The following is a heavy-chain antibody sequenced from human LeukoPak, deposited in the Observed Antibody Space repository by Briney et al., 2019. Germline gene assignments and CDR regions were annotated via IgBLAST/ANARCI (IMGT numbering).Heavy chain of an antibody. CDR1: GYTLTELS. CDR2: FDPEDGET. D-gene: IGHD2-8*01. V-gene: IGHV1-24*01. Sequence: ASVKVSCKVSGYTLTELSMHWVRQAPGKGLEWMGGFDPEDGETIYAQKFQGRVTMTEDTSTDTAYMELSSPRSEDTAVYYCATASRLCCTALDYWGQGTLVTVSS. J-gene: IGHJ4*02. CDR3: ATASRLCCTALDY.